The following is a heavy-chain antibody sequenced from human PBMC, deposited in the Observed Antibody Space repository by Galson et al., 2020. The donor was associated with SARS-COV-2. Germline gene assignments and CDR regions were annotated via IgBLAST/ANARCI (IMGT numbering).Heavy chain of an antibody. Sequence: GGSLRLSCAASGFTFSSYAMSWVRQAPGKGLEWVSATSGSGGSTYYADSVKGRFTISRDNSKNTLYLQMNSLRAEDTAVYYCAKDYDGSGSYSDAFDIWGQGTMVTVSS. D-gene: IGHD3-10*01. CDR3: AKDYDGSGSYSDAFDI. V-gene: IGHV3-23*01. J-gene: IGHJ3*02. CDR1: GFTFSSYA. CDR2: TSGSGGST.